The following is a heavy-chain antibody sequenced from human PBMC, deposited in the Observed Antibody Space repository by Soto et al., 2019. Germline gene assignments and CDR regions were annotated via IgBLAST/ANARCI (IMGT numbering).Heavy chain of an antibody. Sequence: PSETLSLTCTVSGGSISSYYWSWIRQPPGKGLEWIGYIYYSGSTNYNPSLKSRVTISVDTSKSQFSLKLSSVTAADTAVYYCARHSSLSSTHIWFTPGFTFDYWGQGTLVTVSS. CDR1: GGSISSYY. CDR2: IYYSGST. J-gene: IGHJ4*02. V-gene: IGHV4-59*08. D-gene: IGHD3-10*01. CDR3: ARHSSLSSTHIWFTPGFTFDY.